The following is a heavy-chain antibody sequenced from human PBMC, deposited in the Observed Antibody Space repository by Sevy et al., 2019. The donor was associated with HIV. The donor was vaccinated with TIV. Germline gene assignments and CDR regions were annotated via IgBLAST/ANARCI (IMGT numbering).Heavy chain of an antibody. CDR2: IWYDGYNK. CDR3: AKESLDYGDLPLHYFDY. CDR1: GFTFSSYA. D-gene: IGHD4-17*01. J-gene: IGHJ4*02. V-gene: IGHV3-33*06. Sequence: GGSLRLSCAASGFTFSSYAMHWVRQAPGKGLEWVAVIWYDGYNKYYADSVKGRFTISRDNSKNTLYLQMNSLRAEDAALYYCAKESLDYGDLPLHYFDYWGQGTLVTVSS.